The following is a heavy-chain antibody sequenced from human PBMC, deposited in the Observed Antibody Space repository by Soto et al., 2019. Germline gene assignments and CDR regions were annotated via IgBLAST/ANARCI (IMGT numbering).Heavy chain of an antibody. CDR1: GYTFTNYP. J-gene: IGHJ4*02. Sequence: QVQFVQSGAEVKKAGASVKVSCKASGYTFTNYPMHWLRQAPGQRLEWMGWINGDNGNTKYSQKFQVRVAITRDTSATTVYMELSSLRSEDTAVYFCARRMLKEDVTVSDYWGQGTLVTVSS. V-gene: IGHV1-3*01. CDR3: ARRMLKEDVTVSDY. D-gene: IGHD2-15*01. CDR2: INGDNGNT.